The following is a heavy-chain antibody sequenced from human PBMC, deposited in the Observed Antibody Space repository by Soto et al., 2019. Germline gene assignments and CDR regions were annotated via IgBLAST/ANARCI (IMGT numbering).Heavy chain of an antibody. Sequence: EVQLVESGGGLVQPGGSLRLSCAASGFTFSSYWMSWVRQAPGKGLEWVANIKQDGSERYYVDSVKGRFTISRDNVEXXXXXXXXXXXXXXXXXXXXXXXXXXXXXXXTPSDYWGQGTLVTVSS. CDR1: GFTFSSYW. V-gene: IGHV3-7*02. CDR2: IKQDGSER. CDR3: XXXXXXXXXXXTPSDY. J-gene: IGHJ4*02.